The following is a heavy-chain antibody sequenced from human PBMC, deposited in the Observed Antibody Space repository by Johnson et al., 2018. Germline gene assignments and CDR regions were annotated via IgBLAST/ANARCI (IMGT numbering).Heavy chain of an antibody. CDR2: ISSSSSTI. J-gene: IGHJ3*02. V-gene: IGHV3-48*02. CDR1: GFTFSSYA. CDR3: ARDSLIHYGDYRREAFDI. D-gene: IGHD4-17*01. Sequence: EVQLVESGGGLVKPGGSLRLSCGASGFTFSSYAMSWVRQAPGKGLEWVSYISSSSSTIYYADSVKGRFTISRDNAKNSLYLQMNSLRDEDTAVYYGARDSLIHYGDYRREAFDIWGQGTMVTVSS.